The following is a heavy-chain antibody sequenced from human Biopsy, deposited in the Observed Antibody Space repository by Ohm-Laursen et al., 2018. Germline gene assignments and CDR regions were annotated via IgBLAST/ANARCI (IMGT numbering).Heavy chain of an antibody. V-gene: IGHV4-34*01. CDR2: ITQSGST. Sequence: SDTLSLTYAVYGGSFNGYFWSWIRQPPGKGLEWIGDITQSGSTNYSPSLKSRVTISVDTAKKQFSLSLRSVTAADTAVYYCARVPLPGIGAAYQGRFLYGMDVWGQGTTVSVSS. CDR3: ARVPLPGIGAAYQGRFLYGMDV. D-gene: IGHD6-13*01. J-gene: IGHJ6*02. CDR1: GGSFNGYF.